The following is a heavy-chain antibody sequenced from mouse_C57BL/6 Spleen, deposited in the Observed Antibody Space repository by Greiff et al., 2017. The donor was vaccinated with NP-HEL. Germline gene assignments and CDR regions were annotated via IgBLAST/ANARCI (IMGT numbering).Heavy chain of an antibody. CDR2: IDPENGDT. J-gene: IGHJ2*01. CDR1: GFNIKDDY. D-gene: IGHD2-12*01. V-gene: IGHV14-4*01. Sequence: EVQLQQSGAELVRPGASVKLSCTASGFNIKDDYMHWVKQRPEQGLEWIGWIDPENGDTEYASKFQGKATITADTSSNTAYLQLSSLTSEDTAVYYCTTGKDYYSFDYWGQGTTLTVSS. CDR3: TTGKDYYSFDY.